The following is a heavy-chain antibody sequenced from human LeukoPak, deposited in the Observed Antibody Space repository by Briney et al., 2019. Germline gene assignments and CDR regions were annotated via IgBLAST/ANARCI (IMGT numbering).Heavy chain of an antibody. CDR2: INPNSGGT. CDR3: ARVVRDSRKVFDY. CDR1: GYTFTGYY. V-gene: IGHV1-2*02. J-gene: IGHJ4*02. Sequence: ASVKVSCKAPGYTFTGYYMHWVRQAPGQGLEWMGWINPNSGGTNYAQKFQGRVTMTRDTSISTAYMELSRLRSDDTAVYYCARVVRDSRKVFDYWGQGTLVTVSS. D-gene: IGHD3-22*01.